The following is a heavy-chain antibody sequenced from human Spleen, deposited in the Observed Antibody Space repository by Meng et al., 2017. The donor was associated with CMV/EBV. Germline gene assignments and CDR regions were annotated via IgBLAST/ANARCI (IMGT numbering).Heavy chain of an antibody. J-gene: IGHJ4*02. CDR1: GGSISSSSYY. Sequence: AGSMRLSCTVSGGSISSSSYYWGWIRQPPGKGLEWVGSIYYSGSTYYNPSLKSRVTISVDTSKNQFSLRLTSVTAADTAVYYCARGRLATAGGTWSQGTLVTVSS. D-gene: IGHD6-13*01. V-gene: IGHV4-39*07. CDR2: IYYSGST. CDR3: ARGRLATAGGT.